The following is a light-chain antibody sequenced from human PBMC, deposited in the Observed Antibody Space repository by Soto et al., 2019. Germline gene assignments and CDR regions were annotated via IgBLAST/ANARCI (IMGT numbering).Light chain of an antibody. CDR1: QSVSSSY. CDR3: QQYGSSPWT. Sequence: VLAQAPGTLSFSPGESSTPSCRASQSVSSSYLAWYQQKPGQAPRLLISGASSRATGIPDRFTGGGSGTDFTLTISRLEPEDFAVYYCQQYGSSPWTFGQGTKVDIK. CDR2: GAS. J-gene: IGKJ1*01. V-gene: IGKV3-20*01.